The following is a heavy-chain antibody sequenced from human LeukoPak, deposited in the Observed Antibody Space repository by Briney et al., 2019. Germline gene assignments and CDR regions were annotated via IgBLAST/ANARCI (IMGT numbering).Heavy chain of an antibody. Sequence: GGSLRLSCAASGFTFSSYAMSWVRQAPGKGLQWVSATVGSGGSTYYEDAGKGWFTIYRDNSKNTLYLKMNSLRAEDTAVYYCEKDPWGIVGATPPLDYWGQGTLVTVSS. J-gene: IGHJ4*02. CDR1: GFTFSSYA. CDR3: EKDPWGIVGATPPLDY. CDR2: TVGSGGST. D-gene: IGHD1-26*01. V-gene: IGHV3-23*01.